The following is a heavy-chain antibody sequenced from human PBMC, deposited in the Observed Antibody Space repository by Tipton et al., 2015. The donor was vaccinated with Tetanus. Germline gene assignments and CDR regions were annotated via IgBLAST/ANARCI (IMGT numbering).Heavy chain of an antibody. CDR2: IGGSCGAS. Sequence: SLRLSCAASGFMFSSYTMSWVRQAPGKGLECVSAIGGSCGASYYADSVKGRFTISRDNSKSTLYLQVHSLRVEDTAIYFCAKGRAAATYFFDSGGQGPPVTVSS. D-gene: IGHD6-25*01. CDR1: GFMFSSYT. V-gene: IGHV3-23*01. J-gene: IGHJ4*02. CDR3: AKGRAAATYFFDS.